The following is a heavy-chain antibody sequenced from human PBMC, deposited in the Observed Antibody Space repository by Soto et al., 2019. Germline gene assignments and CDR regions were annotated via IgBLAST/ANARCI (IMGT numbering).Heavy chain of an antibody. J-gene: IGHJ4*02. V-gene: IGHV3-30-3*01. Sequence: WWSLRLSCSASVFSFSMSPMHWFRQAPGKGPEWVALISYDGTNKFYADSVKGRFTISRDNSKSTLYLQVDSLRPEDAAVYYCARDPKTSGGQHWAFNYFDSWGQGTLVTVSS. D-gene: IGHD7-27*01. CDR2: ISYDGTNK. CDR1: VFSFSMSP. CDR3: ARDPKTSGGQHWAFNYFDS.